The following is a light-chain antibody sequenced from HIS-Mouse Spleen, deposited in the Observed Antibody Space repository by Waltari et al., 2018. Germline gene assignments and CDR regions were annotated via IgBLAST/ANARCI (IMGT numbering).Light chain of an antibody. CDR2: RNN. Sequence: QSVLTQPPSASGSPGQRVTISCSRSSSNIGSNYVYWYQQLPGTAPKRLIYRNNPRPSGVPDRFSGSKSGTSASLAVSGRRSEDEADYYCSAWDDSLSGPVFGRGCKLTVL. J-gene: IGLJ3*02. CDR1: SSNIGSNY. CDR3: SAWDDSLSGPV. V-gene: IGLV1-47*01.